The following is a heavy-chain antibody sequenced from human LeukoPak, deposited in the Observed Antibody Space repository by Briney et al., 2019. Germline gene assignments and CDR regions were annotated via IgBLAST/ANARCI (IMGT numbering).Heavy chain of an antibody. CDR2: ISSGSSTI. V-gene: IGHV3-11*04. CDR3: ASPYSSRWYELCY. J-gene: IGHJ4*02. CDR1: GFTFSDYH. Sequence: GGSLRLSCAASGFTFSDYHMNWIRQAPGKGLEWVSYISSGSSTIFYADSVKGRFTVSRDNGKRSVYLHMNSLRAEDTAMYYCASPYSSRWYELCYWGQGTLVTVSS. D-gene: IGHD6-13*01.